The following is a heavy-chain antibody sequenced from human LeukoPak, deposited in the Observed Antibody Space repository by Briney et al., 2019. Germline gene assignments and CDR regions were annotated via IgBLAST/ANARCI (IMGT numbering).Heavy chain of an antibody. CDR1: GGSISSYY. Sequence: SETLSLTCTVSGGSISSYYWSWIRQPPGKGLEWIGYIYYSGSTNYNPSLKSRVTISVDTSKNQFSLNLSSVTAADTAVYYCARGAYCSSISCFKGFDYRGEGTLVTVSS. V-gene: IGHV4-59*01. D-gene: IGHD2-2*01. CDR3: ARGAYCSSISCFKGFDY. CDR2: IYYSGST. J-gene: IGHJ4*02.